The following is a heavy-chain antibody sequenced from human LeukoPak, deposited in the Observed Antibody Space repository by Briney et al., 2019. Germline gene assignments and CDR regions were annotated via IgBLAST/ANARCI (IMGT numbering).Heavy chain of an antibody. D-gene: IGHD5-12*01. CDR1: GFTFSSYG. CDR3: ATSREYSGYDPGH. J-gene: IGHJ4*02. V-gene: IGHV3-33*01. CDR2: LWFDGDNK. Sequence: GRSLRLSCAASGFTFSSYGMHWVRQAPGKGLEWVAVLWFDGDNKYYADSVKGRFTISRDNSKDTLSLQMNSLRAEDTAVYYCATSREYSGYDPGHWGQGTLVTVSS.